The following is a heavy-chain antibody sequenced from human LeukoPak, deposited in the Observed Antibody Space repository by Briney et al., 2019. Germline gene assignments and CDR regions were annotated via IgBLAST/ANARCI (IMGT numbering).Heavy chain of an antibody. CDR2: ISSSSSYI. CDR3: ARDRSRNYGYYFDF. D-gene: IGHD4-11*01. CDR1: GITFSSHT. Sequence: GGSLRLSCAASGITFSSHTMNWVRQAPGKGLEWVSSISSSSSYIYYAGSVKGRFTIPRDNAKNSLFLQMTSLRAEDTAVYYCARDRSRNYGYYFDFWGQGTLVSVSS. V-gene: IGHV3-21*01. J-gene: IGHJ4*02.